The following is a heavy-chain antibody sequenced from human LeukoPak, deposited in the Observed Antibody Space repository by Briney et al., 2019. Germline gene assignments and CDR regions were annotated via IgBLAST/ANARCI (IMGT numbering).Heavy chain of an antibody. D-gene: IGHD5-12*01. J-gene: IGHJ4*02. Sequence: GGSLRLSCAASGFTFSSYEMNWVRQAPGKGLEWVSYISSSGSTIYYADSVKGRFTISRDNAKNSLYLQMNSLRAEDTAVYYGASSGYGELLFDYWGQGTLVTVAS. V-gene: IGHV3-48*03. CDR3: ASSGYGELLFDY. CDR2: ISSSGSTI. CDR1: GFTFSSYE.